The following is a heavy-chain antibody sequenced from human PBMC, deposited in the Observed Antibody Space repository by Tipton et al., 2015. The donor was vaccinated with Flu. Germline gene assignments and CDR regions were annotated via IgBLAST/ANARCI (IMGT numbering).Heavy chain of an antibody. CDR3: ARHLRCGGDCYSPLPKSGFDP. CDR1: GGSISRGSYY. J-gene: IGHJ5*02. V-gene: IGHV4-39*01. Sequence: LRLSCTVSGGSISRGSYYWGWIRQPPGKGLEWIGSIYYSGSTYYNPSLKSRVTISVDTSKNQFSLKLSSVTAADTAVYYCARHLRCGGDCYSPLPKSGFDPWGQGTLVTVSS. D-gene: IGHD2-21*02. CDR2: IYYSGST.